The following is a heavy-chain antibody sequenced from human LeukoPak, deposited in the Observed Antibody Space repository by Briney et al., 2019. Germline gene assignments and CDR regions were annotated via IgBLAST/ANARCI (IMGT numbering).Heavy chain of an antibody. CDR1: GYTFTGYY. D-gene: IGHD6-13*01. V-gene: IGHV1-2*06. J-gene: IGHJ6*03. CDR2: INPNSGGT. Sequence: ASVKASCKASGYTFTGYYMHWVRQAPGQGLEWMGRINPNSGGTNYAQKFQGRVTMTRDTSISTAYMELSRLRSDDTAVYYCARGGSSHYYYYYMDVWGKGTTVTVSS. CDR3: ARGGSSHYYYYYMDV.